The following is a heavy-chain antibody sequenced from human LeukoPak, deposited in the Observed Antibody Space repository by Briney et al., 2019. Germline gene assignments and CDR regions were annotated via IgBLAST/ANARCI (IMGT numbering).Heavy chain of an antibody. CDR3: AKAANYYDSSGYYYYFDY. CDR1: GFTFSSYA. V-gene: IGHV3-23*01. CDR2: ISGSGGST. Sequence: GGSLRLSCAASGFTFSSYAMSWVRQAPGKGLEWVSAISGSGGSTYYADSVKGRFTISRDNSKNTLYLQMNSLRAEDTALYYCAKAANYYDSSGYYYYFDYWGQGTLVTVSS. J-gene: IGHJ4*02. D-gene: IGHD3-22*01.